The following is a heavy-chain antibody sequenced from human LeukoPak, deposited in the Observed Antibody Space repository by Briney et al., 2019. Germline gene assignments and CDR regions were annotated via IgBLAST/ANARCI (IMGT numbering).Heavy chain of an antibody. Sequence: SETLSLTCTVSGGSISSYYWSWIRQPAGKGLEWIGRIYTSGSTNYNPSLKSRVTMSVDTSKNQFSLKLSSVAAADTAVYYCARSGVLYYYDSSGYYSNDAFDIWGQGTMVTVSS. CDR1: GGSISSYY. J-gene: IGHJ3*02. CDR3: ARSGVLYYYDSSGYYSNDAFDI. D-gene: IGHD3-22*01. V-gene: IGHV4-4*07. CDR2: IYTSGST.